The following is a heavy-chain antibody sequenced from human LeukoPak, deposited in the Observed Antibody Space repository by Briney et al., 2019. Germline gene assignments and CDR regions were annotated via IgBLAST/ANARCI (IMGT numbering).Heavy chain of an antibody. D-gene: IGHD2-21*02. J-gene: IGHJ3*02. CDR1: GFTFSSYG. CDR3: AREGIVVVTAIYAFDI. CDR2: ISYDGSNK. Sequence: GGSLRLSCAASGFTFSSYGMHWVRQAPGKGLEWVAVISYDGSNKYYADSVKGRFTISRDNSKNTLYLQMNSLRAEDTAVYYCAREGIVVVTAIYAFDIWGQGTMVTVSS. V-gene: IGHV3-30*03.